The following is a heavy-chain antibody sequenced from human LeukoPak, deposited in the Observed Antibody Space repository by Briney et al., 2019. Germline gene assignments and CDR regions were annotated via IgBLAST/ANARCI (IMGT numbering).Heavy chain of an antibody. D-gene: IGHD2/OR15-2a*01. CDR2: IHHSGDT. CDR3: ARFNSLITYGGRFDP. V-gene: IGHV4-38-2*01. J-gene: IGHJ5*02. Sequence: PSETLSLTCAVSGFSISSGYYWGWIRQTPGKGLEWIGSIHHSGDTDYNPPLKSRVTISVHTSNNQFSLQLRSVTAADTAVYYCARFNSLITYGGRFDPWGQGTLATVSS. CDR1: GFSISSGYY.